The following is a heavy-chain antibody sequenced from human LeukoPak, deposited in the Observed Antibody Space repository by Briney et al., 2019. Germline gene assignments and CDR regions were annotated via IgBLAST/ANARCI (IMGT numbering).Heavy chain of an antibody. CDR2: IYYDGST. CDR3: ARDRQYPDAFDI. J-gene: IGHJ3*02. CDR1: GGSISRYY. V-gene: IGHV4-59*01. Sequence: SETLSLTCTVSGGSISRYYWSWIRQPPGKGLEWIGYIYYDGSTNYNPSLKSRVTISVDTSKNQFSLKLSSVTAADTAVYYCARDRQYPDAFDIWGQGTMVTVSS. D-gene: IGHD2/OR15-2a*01.